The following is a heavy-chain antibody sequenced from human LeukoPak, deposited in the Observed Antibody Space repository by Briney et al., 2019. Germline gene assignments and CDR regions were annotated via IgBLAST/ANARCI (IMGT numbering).Heavy chain of an antibody. D-gene: IGHD2-2*01. CDR2: INHSGST. J-gene: IGHJ6*03. CDR3: ARVLGYCSSTSCRRDYYYMDV. V-gene: IGHV4-34*01. CDR1: GFTFSSYS. Sequence: GSLRLSCAASGFTFSSYSMNWVRQPPGKGLEWIGEINHSGSTNYNPSLKSRVTISVDTSKNQFSLKLSSVTAADTAVYYCARVLGYCSSTSCRRDYYYMDVWGKGTTVTVSS.